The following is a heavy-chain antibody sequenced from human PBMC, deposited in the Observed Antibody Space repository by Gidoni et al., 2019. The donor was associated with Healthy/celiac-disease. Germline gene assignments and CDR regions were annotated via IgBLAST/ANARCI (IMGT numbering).Heavy chain of an antibody. CDR3: ARDLAAAGTPGWFDP. Sequence: EVQLVESGGGLVQPGGSLRLSCAASGFTFSSYWRSWVRQAPGKGLEWVANIKQDGSEKYYVDAVKGRFTISRDNAKNSLYLQMNSLRAEDTAVYYCARDLAAAGTPGWFDPWGQGTLVTVSS. CDR1: GFTFSSYW. D-gene: IGHD6-13*01. J-gene: IGHJ5*02. CDR2: IKQDGSEK. V-gene: IGHV3-7*03.